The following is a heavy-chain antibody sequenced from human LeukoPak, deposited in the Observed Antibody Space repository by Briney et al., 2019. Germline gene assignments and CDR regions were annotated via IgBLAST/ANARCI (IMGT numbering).Heavy chain of an antibody. V-gene: IGHV3-66*01. CDR1: TFTVSSNY. Sequence: GGSLRLSCAASTFTVSSNYMSWVRQAPGKGLEWFSDIYSGDSTYYADSVKGRFTISRDNSKNTLYLQMNSLRVEDTAVYYCARGGVRDRSSWPDYYYYGVDVWGQGTTVTVSS. CDR2: IYSGDST. J-gene: IGHJ6*02. CDR3: ARGGVRDRSSWPDYYYYGVDV. D-gene: IGHD6-13*01.